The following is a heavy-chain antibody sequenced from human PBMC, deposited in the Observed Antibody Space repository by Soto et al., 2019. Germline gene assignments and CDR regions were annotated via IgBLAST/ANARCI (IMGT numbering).Heavy chain of an antibody. Sequence: PSETLSLTCTVSGGSISSSSYYWGWIRQPPGKGLEWIGSIYYSGSTYYNPSLKSRVTISVDTSKNQFSLKLSSVTAADTAVYYCARSYYDFWSGSYYYYGMDVWGQGTTVTVS. D-gene: IGHD3-3*01. CDR1: GGSISSSSYY. CDR3: ARSYYDFWSGSYYYYGMDV. J-gene: IGHJ6*02. V-gene: IGHV4-39*01. CDR2: IYYSGST.